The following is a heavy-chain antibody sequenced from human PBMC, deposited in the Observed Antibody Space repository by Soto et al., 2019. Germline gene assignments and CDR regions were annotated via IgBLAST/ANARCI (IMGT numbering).Heavy chain of an antibody. D-gene: IGHD3-22*01. CDR1: GYSFTSYW. J-gene: IGHJ1*01. V-gene: IGHV5-51*01. CDR3: ARHPAHYYDSSGYYFEYFQH. Sequence: PGESLKISCKGSGYSFTSYWIGWVRQMPGKGLEWMGIIYPGDSDTRYGPSFQGQVTISADKSISTAYLQWSSLKASDTAMYYCARHPAHYYDSSGYYFEYFQHWGQGTLVTVSS. CDR2: IYPGDSDT.